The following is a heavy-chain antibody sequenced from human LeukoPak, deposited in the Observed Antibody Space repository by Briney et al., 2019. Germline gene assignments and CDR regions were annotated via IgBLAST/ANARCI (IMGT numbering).Heavy chain of an antibody. Sequence: SETLSLTCTVSGGSISSGSYYWSWIRQPAGKGLEWIGRIYTSGSTNYNPSLKSRVTMSVDTSKNQFSLKLSSVTAADTAVYYCASTILWFGESAYFQHWGQGTLVTVSS. CDR2: IYTSGST. CDR3: ASTILWFGESAYFQH. CDR1: GGSISSGSYY. D-gene: IGHD3-10*01. V-gene: IGHV4-61*02. J-gene: IGHJ1*01.